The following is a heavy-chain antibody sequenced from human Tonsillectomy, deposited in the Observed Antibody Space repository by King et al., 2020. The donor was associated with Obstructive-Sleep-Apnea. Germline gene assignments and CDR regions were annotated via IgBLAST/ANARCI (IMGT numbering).Heavy chain of an antibody. CDR3: ARAITIVRGALRY. Sequence: KLVQSGGGLVQPGGSLRLSCAASGFTFSSYWMSWVRQAPGKGLEWVANIKQDGSEKYYVDSVKGRFTISRDNAKNSLYLQMNSLRAEDTAVYYCARAITIVRGALRYWGQGTLVTVSS. CDR1: GFTFSSYW. CDR2: IKQDGSEK. J-gene: IGHJ4*02. V-gene: IGHV3-7*01. D-gene: IGHD3-10*01.